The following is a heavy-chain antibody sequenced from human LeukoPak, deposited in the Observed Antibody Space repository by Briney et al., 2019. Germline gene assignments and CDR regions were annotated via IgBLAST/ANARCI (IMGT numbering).Heavy chain of an antibody. V-gene: IGHV4-31*03. CDR3: ARGPRPDAFDI. CDR2: IYYSGST. J-gene: IGHJ3*02. Sequence: SQTLSLTCTVSGGSISSGGYYWSWIRQHPGKGLEWIGYIYYSGSTYYNPSLKSRVNISVDTSKNQFYLKLSSVTAADTAAYYCARGPRPDAFDIWGQGTMVTVSS. CDR1: GGSISSGGYY.